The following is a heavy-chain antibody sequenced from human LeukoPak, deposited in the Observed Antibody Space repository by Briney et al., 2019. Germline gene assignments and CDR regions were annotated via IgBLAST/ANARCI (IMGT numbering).Heavy chain of an antibody. J-gene: IGHJ4*02. CDR1: GVSFSSYA. CDR2: ISASGGST. Sequence: GGSLRLSCSASGVSFSSYAMGWVRQAPGKGLEWISSISASGGSTYYTDSVKGRLTMSRDNSKNTLYLQMDRLKVDDTATYYCAKGQTSSSCRWLDHWGQGTLVTVFS. D-gene: IGHD2-2*01. V-gene: IGHV3-23*01. CDR3: AKGQTSSSCRWLDH.